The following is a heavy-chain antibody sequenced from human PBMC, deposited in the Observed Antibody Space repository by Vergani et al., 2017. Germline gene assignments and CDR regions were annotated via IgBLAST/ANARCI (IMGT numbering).Heavy chain of an antibody. CDR2: ISSSSSYI. CDR1: RFTFSSYH. V-gene: IGHV3-21*01. CDR3: ATKSCGTPGCQIGYFRE. J-gene: IGHJ1*01. Sequence: EVQLVESGGGLVKPGGSLRLSCAASRFTFSSYHMNWVRQAPGKGLEWVSSISSSSSYIYYADSVKGRFTISRDNAKNSLYLQMNSLRAEDTAVYYCATKSCGTPGCQIGYFREWGQGTLVTVSS. D-gene: IGHD1-1*01.